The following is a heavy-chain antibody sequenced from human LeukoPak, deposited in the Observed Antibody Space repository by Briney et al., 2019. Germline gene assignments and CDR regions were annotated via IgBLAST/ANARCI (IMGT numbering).Heavy chain of an antibody. Sequence: ASVKVSCKASGYTLTSYGISWVRQAPGQGLEWMGWISAYNGNTNYAQKLQGRVTMTTDTSTSTAYMELRSLRSDDTAVYYCARKLRFLEWLPHRSNYYYYGMDVWGQGTTVTVSS. V-gene: IGHV1-18*01. CDR2: ISAYNGNT. D-gene: IGHD3-3*01. J-gene: IGHJ6*02. CDR3: ARKLRFLEWLPHRSNYYYYGMDV. CDR1: GYTLTSYG.